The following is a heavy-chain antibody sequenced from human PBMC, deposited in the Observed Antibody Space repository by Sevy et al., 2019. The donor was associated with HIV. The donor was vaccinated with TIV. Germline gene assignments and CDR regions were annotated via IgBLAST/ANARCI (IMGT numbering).Heavy chain of an antibody. D-gene: IGHD2-15*01. CDR3: ASEYCSRGSCFFDY. V-gene: IGHV3-53*01. CDR1: GFDIRSNY. J-gene: IGHJ4*02. Sequence: GGSLRLSCVVSGFDIRSNYMSWVRQAPGKGLEWVSHIYAGGTAYYADSVKGRFTFSRDDSKNTVSLQMRSLRVEESAVYYCASEYCSRGSCFFDYWGQGIQVTVSS. CDR2: IYAGGTA.